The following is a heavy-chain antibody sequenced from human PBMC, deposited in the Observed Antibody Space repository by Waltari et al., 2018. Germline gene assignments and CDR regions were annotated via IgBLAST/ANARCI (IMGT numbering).Heavy chain of an antibody. CDR3: ARGEGGANEY. J-gene: IGHJ4*02. V-gene: IGHV3-48*03. CDR2: ISSGASII. CDR1: GFTFRNYE. Sequence: EVQLVESGGGLVQPGGSLRLFCAADGFTFRNYEMNWVRQAPGKGLEWVAYISSGASIIYYADSVKGRFTISRDNAKNSVYLQMSSLRAEDTAIYYCARGEGGANEYWGQGTLVTVSA. D-gene: IGHD1-26*01.